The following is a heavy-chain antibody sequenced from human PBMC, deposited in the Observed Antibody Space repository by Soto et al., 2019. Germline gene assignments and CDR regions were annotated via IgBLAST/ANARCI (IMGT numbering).Heavy chain of an antibody. D-gene: IGHD2-21*02. Sequence: GASVKVSCKASGGTCSSYAISWVRQAPGQGLEWMGGIIPIFGTANYAQKFQGRVTITADESTSTAYMELSSLRSEDTAVYYCASGGSYCGGDCYYDYWGQGTLVTVSS. CDR3: ASGGSYCGGDCYYDY. V-gene: IGHV1-69*13. CDR1: GGTCSSYA. J-gene: IGHJ4*02. CDR2: IIPIFGTA.